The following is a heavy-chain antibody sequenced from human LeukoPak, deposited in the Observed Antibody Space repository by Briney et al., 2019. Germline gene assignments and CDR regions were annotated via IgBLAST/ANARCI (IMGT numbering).Heavy chain of an antibody. CDR1: GFTFSNYG. J-gene: IGHJ5*02. CDR3: ARWYYYETSGLYYGSFDN. CDR2: ISGSGGST. D-gene: IGHD3-22*01. V-gene: IGHV3-23*01. Sequence: GGSLRLSCAASGFTFSNYGMSWVRQAPGKGLEWVSAISGSGGSTYYADSVKGRFTISRDNSKNTLYLQMNSLRAEDTAVYYCARWYYYETSGLYYGSFDNWGQGTLVTVSS.